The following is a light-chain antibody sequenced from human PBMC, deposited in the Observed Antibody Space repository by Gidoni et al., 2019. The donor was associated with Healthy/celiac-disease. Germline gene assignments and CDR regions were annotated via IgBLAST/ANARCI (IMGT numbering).Light chain of an antibody. CDR1: QSLVLSEGNTY. Sequence: VEMISSPLSLPVTPGQQASISCRSSQSLVLSEGNTYLQWFQQQPGQSPSRLIYKVSNRDSGVPDRFSGSGSGTDVTLKISRVVAQDVGVYYCMQGTHWPPYTFGQXTKLEIK. J-gene: IGKJ2*01. V-gene: IGKV2-30*02. CDR3: MQGTHWPPYT. CDR2: KVS.